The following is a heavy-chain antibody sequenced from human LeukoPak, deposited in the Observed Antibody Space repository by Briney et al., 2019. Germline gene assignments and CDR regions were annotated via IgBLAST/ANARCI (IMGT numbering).Heavy chain of an antibody. Sequence: GGSLRLSCAVSGFTFSSYNMNWVRQAPGKGLEWVSSISSSHTYTYYADSVKGRFTISRDNAKNSLYLQMNSLRAEDTAVYYCARVTMIEVALGFYGMDVWGQGTTVTVSS. CDR1: GFTFSSYN. V-gene: IGHV3-21*01. CDR2: ISSSHTYT. D-gene: IGHD3-22*01. J-gene: IGHJ6*02. CDR3: ARVTMIEVALGFYGMDV.